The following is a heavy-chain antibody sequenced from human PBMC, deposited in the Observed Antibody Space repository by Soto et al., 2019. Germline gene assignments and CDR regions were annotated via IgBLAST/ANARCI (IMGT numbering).Heavy chain of an antibody. Sequence: GGSVRLSXAASGFTLSSYGIHWVRQAPGKGLEWVALISYDGGNKYYADSVKGRLTISRDNSKNTLYLQMNSLRDEDTAVYYCAKDAPYYYDSSGYYGPFDYWGQGTLVTVSS. V-gene: IGHV3-30*18. CDR1: GFTLSSYG. D-gene: IGHD3-22*01. CDR2: ISYDGGNK. J-gene: IGHJ4*02. CDR3: AKDAPYYYDSSGYYGPFDY.